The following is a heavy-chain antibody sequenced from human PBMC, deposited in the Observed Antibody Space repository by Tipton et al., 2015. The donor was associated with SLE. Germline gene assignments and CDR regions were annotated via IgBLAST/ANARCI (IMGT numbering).Heavy chain of an antibody. D-gene: IGHD6-13*01. V-gene: IGHV3-30*02. Sequence: SLRLSCATSGFPFSSYGIHWVRQAPGKGLEWVSLIRNDGINKYYAESVKGRFTISRDISKNTAYLQVNSLRVEDTALYYCAKDGGQQLVTWGQGTLVIVSS. CDR3: AKDGGQQLVT. CDR2: IRNDGINK. J-gene: IGHJ5*02. CDR1: GFPFSSYG.